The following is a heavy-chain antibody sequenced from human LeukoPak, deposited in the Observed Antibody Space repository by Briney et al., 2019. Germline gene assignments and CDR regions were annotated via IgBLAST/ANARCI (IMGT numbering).Heavy chain of an antibody. J-gene: IGHJ6*03. CDR3: ARHGYSSSWANYYYYYYMDV. CDR1: GYSFTSYW. CDR2: IYPGESDT. Sequence: GESLKISCKGSGYSFTSYWIGWVRQMPGKSLEWVGIIYPGESDTRYSPSFQGQVTISADKSISTAYLQWSSLKASDTAMYYCARHGYSSSWANYYYYYYMDVWGEGTTVTVSS. D-gene: IGHD6-13*01. V-gene: IGHV5-51*01.